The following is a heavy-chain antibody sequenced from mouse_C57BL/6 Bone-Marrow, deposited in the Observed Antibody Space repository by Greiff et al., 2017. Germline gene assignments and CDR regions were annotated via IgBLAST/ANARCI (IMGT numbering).Heavy chain of an antibody. CDR3: ATYGNFSWFAY. V-gene: IGHV1-81*01. D-gene: IGHD2-1*01. Sequence: VQRVESGAELARPGASVKLSCKASGYTFTSYGISWVKQRTGQGLEWIGEIYPRSGNTYYNEKFKGKATLTADKSSSTAYMELRSLTSEDSAVYFCATYGNFSWFAYWGQGTLVTVSA. CDR1: GYTFTSYG. CDR2: IYPRSGNT. J-gene: IGHJ3*01.